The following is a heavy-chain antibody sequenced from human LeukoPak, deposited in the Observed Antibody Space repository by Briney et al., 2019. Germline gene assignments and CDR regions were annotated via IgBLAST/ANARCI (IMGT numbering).Heavy chain of an antibody. Sequence: SETLSLACTVSGGSISGYYWSWIRQPPGKGLEWIGYIYYSGSTNYNPSLKSRVTISVDTSKNQFSLKLSSVTAADTAVYYCARVSGRSAFDIWGQGTIVTVSS. CDR1: GGSISGYY. CDR2: IYYSGST. CDR3: ARVSGRSAFDI. V-gene: IGHV4-59*01. D-gene: IGHD5-12*01. J-gene: IGHJ3*02.